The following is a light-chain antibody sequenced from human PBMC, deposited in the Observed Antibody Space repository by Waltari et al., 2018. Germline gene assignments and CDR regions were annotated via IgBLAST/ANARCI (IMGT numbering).Light chain of an antibody. CDR3: QEYDSLPVT. J-gene: IGKJ4*01. CDR2: NAS. CDR1: QSVKNN. V-gene: IGKV1-5*03. Sequence: DIQMTQSPSTLSPSVGDRVTITRRASQSVKNNLAWYQQKPGKAPKVLIHNASRLESGVPSRFSGSGYGTEFTLTISSLQPDDFATYYCQEYDSLPVTFGGGTKVEIK.